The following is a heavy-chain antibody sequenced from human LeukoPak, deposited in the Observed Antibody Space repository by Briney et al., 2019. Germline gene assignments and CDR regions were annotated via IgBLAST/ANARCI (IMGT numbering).Heavy chain of an antibody. CDR2: IWYDGSNK. J-gene: IGHJ4*02. CDR1: GFTFSSYG. CDR3: ARDRDYYYDSSGNYYSYYFDY. Sequence: GSLRLSCAASGFTFSSYGMHWVRQAPGKGLEWVAVIWYDGSNKYYADSVKGRFTISRDNSKNTLYLQMNSLRAEDTAVYYCARDRDYYYDSSGNYYSYYFDYWGQGTLVTVSS. V-gene: IGHV3-30*19. D-gene: IGHD3-22*01.